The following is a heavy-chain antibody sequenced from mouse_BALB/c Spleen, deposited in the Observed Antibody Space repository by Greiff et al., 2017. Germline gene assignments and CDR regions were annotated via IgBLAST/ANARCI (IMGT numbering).Heavy chain of an antibody. V-gene: IGHV1-9*01. CDR3: ARRGGLRRGYYFDY. CDR1: GYTFSSYW. Sequence: VQLQESGAELMKPGASVKISCKATGYTFSSYWIEWVKQRPGHGLEWIGEILPGSGSTNYNEKFKGKATFTADTSSNTAYMQLSSLTSEDSAVYYCARRGGLRRGYYFDYWGQGTTLTVSS. CDR2: ILPGSGST. J-gene: IGHJ2*01. D-gene: IGHD2-2*01.